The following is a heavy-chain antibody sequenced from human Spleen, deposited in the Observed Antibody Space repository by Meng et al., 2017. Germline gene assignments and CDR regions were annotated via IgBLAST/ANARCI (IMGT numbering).Heavy chain of an antibody. CDR1: SGSFSGYY. D-gene: IGHD5-18*01. CDR3: ARTPGYSYGRPFDY. Sequence: SETLSLTCAVYSGSFSGYYWSWIRHSPGKGLEWIGEINYDGSTNYNPSLKSRVTISVDTSKNQFSLKLSSVTAADTAVYYCARTPGYSYGRPFDYWGQGTLVTVSS. CDR2: INYDGST. V-gene: IGHV4-34*01. J-gene: IGHJ4*02.